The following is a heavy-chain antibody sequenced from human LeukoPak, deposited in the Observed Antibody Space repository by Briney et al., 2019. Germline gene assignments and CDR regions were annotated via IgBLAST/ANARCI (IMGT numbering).Heavy chain of an antibody. V-gene: IGHV4-61*02. J-gene: IGHJ3*02. CDR2: ISSSGST. D-gene: IGHD5-18*01. Sequence: SETLSLTCTVSGDSISSGDYYWSWIRQPAGKGLEWIGRISSSGSTNYNPSLKSRVTISVDTSKNQFSLKLSSVTAADTAVYYCARVYSYGYFAFDIWGQGTMVTVSS. CDR1: GDSISSGDYY. CDR3: ARVYSYGYFAFDI.